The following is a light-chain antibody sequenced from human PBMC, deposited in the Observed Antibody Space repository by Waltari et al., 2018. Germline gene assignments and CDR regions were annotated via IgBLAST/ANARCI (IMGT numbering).Light chain of an antibody. CDR2: AAS. V-gene: IGKV1-39*01. Sequence: DIQMTQSPSSLSASVGDRFTITCRASQSISSYLNWYQLKPVKATKLLISAASSLQSGGTSRFSSSGSGTDFTLTISSLQPEDFATYYCQQSYSTPPRTFGQGTKVEIK. J-gene: IGKJ1*01. CDR3: QQSYSTPPRT. CDR1: QSISSY.